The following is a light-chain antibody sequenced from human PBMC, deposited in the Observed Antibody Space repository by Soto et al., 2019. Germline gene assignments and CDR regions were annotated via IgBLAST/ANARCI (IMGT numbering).Light chain of an antibody. J-gene: IGKJ5*01. CDR1: ESMSNC. V-gene: IGKV1-5*01. CDR2: GVS. Sequence: EIRVSQSAATLSASIGDRVTITCRASESMSNCLAWYQQKPGKAPKLLISGVSSLQSGVPSRFSGSASGTEFTLTISSLQPDDIATYYCQQYGSSPTFAERTRLAI. CDR3: QQYGSSPT.